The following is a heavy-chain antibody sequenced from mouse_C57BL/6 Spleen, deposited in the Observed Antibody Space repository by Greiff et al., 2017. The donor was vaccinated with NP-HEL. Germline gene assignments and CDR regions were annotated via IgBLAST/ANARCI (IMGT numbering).Heavy chain of an antibody. CDR3: TREDLRQDAMDY. CDR2: ISSGGDYI. V-gene: IGHV5-9-1*02. D-gene: IGHD2-12*01. Sequence: EVKLVESGEGLVKPGGSLKLSCAASGFTFSSYAMSWVRQTPEKRLEWVAYISSGGDYIYYADNVKGRFTISRDNARNTLYLQMSSLKSEDTAMYYCTREDLRQDAMDYWGQGTSVTVSS. CDR1: GFTFSSYA. J-gene: IGHJ4*01.